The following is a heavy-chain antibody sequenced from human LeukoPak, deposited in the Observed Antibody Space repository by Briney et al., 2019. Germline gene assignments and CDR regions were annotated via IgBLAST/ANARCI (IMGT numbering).Heavy chain of an antibody. Sequence: ASVKVSCKASGYTFTSYGISWVRQAPGQGLEWMGWINPNSGGTNYAQKFQGRVTMTRDTSISTAYMGLSRLRSDDTAVYYCARDLGYCSSTSCLNWFDPWGQGTLVTVSS. CDR2: INPNSGGT. J-gene: IGHJ5*02. CDR1: GYTFTSYG. V-gene: IGHV1-2*02. D-gene: IGHD2-2*01. CDR3: ARDLGYCSSTSCLNWFDP.